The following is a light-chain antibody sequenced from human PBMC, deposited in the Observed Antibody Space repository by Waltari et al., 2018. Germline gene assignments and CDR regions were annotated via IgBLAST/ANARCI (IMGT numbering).Light chain of an antibody. J-gene: IGKJ1*01. CDR1: QTVGLY. CDR3: QHYYNYPWT. CDR2: AAS. Sequence: AIQMTQSPSSVSASAGDRVTITCRASQTVGLYLAWYHQKPGKAPKLLIFAASTLQSGVPSRFSGSGSGTDFTLTISCLQSEDFATYFCQHYYNYPWTFGQGTKVEVK. V-gene: IGKV1-8*01.